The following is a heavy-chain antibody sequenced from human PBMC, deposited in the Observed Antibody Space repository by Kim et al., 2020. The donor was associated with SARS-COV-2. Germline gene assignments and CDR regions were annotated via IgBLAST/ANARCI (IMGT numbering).Heavy chain of an antibody. CDR3: ARRTGIAAAGSWFDP. D-gene: IGHD6-13*01. V-gene: IGHV4-39*01. J-gene: IGHJ5*02. Sequence: SETLSLTCTVSGGSISSSSYYWGWIRQPPGKGLEWIGSIYYSGSTYYNPSLKSRVTISVDTSKNQFSLKLSSVTAADTAVYYCARRTGIAAAGSWFDPWGQEPWSPSPQ. CDR1: GGSISSSSYY. CDR2: IYYSGST.